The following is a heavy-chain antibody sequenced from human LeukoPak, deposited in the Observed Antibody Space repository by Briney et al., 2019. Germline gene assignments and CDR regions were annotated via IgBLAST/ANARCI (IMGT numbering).Heavy chain of an antibody. CDR3: ARGEIYKVD. J-gene: IGHJ4*02. V-gene: IGHV3-23*01. Sequence: PGGSLRLSCAASGFTFSSFAMSWVRQAPGQGLEWVSSISGSGVSTYYADSVKGRFTISRDNSKNTLYLQMNSLRAEDTAVYYCARGEIYKVDWGQGTLVTVSS. CDR2: ISGSGVST. CDR1: GFTFSSFA. D-gene: IGHD1-14*01.